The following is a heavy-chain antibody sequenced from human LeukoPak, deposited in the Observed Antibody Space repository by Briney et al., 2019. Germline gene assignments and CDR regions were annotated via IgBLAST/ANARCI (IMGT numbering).Heavy chain of an antibody. CDR1: GGSISSYY. D-gene: IGHD3-22*01. Sequence: SETLSLTCTVSGGSISSYYWSWIRQPPGKGLEWIGYIYYSGSTNYNPSLKSRVTISVDTSKNQFSLKLSSVTAADTAVYYCARTYYYDSSGYSRGFDYWGQGTLVTVSS. CDR2: IYYSGST. J-gene: IGHJ4*02. CDR3: ARTYYYDSSGYSRGFDY. V-gene: IGHV4-59*01.